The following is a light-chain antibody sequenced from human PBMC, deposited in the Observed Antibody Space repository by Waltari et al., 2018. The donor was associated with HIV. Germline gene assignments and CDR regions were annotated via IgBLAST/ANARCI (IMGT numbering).Light chain of an antibody. Sequence: ETVMTQSPATLSASPGDPVTLSFTASQSIDDKLAWYQQKPGQSPRLLFYAASTGATGVPGRFSGSGSGTQFTLTISSLQSEDSALYYFQQDKNWPPLTFGQGTKVEIK. CDR3: QQDKNWPPLT. V-gene: IGKV3-15*01. J-gene: IGKJ1*01. CDR1: QSIDDK. CDR2: AAS.